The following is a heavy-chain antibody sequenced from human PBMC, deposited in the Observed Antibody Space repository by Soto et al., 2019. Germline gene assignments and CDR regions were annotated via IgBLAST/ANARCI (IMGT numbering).Heavy chain of an antibody. CDR1: GFTFSNYG. Sequence: QVQLVESGGGVVQPGRSLRLSCAASGFTFSNYGMHWVRQAPGKGLEWVAVISYHGSDKYYADSVKGGFTISRDNSKNKLYLQMDSLRAEDTAVYYCAKDHLTTTVTTVGYWGQGTLVTVSS. CDR3: AKDHLTTTVTTVGY. D-gene: IGHD4-17*01. V-gene: IGHV3-30*18. J-gene: IGHJ4*02. CDR2: ISYHGSDK.